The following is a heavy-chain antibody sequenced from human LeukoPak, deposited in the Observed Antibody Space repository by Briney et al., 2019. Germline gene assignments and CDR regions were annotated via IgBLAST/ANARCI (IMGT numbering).Heavy chain of an antibody. CDR1: GYTFGAYY. Sequence: ASVKVSCKASGYTFGAYYMYWVRQAPGQGLEWMGWIRPNSGGTNYTQKFQGRVTMTRDTSINTAYMELSRLRSDDTAVYYCARVSGSYYLGYWGQGTLVTVSS. CDR2: IRPNSGGT. V-gene: IGHV1-2*02. J-gene: IGHJ4*02. CDR3: ARVSGSYYLGY. D-gene: IGHD1-26*01.